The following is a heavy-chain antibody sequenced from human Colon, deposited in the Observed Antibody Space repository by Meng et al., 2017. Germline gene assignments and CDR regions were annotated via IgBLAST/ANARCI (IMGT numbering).Heavy chain of an antibody. Sequence: QVQLQQWGAGLLKPSEALSRTCAVYGGSFSGYYWSWIRQPPGKGLEWIGEINHSGSTNYNPSLKSRVTISVDTSKNQFSLKLSSVTAADTAVYYCARGRYSGYLPWGQGTLVTVSS. D-gene: IGHD5-12*01. CDR2: INHSGST. V-gene: IGHV4-34*01. CDR3: ARGRYSGYLP. CDR1: GGSFSGYY. J-gene: IGHJ5*02.